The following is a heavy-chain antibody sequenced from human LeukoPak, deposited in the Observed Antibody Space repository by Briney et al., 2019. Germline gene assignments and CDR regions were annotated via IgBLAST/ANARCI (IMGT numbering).Heavy chain of an antibody. V-gene: IGHV3-21*01. D-gene: IGHD3-10*01. CDR3: ASGADYYYYGMDV. Sequence: PGGSLRLSCAASRFTFSSYSMNWVRQAPGKGLEWVSSISSSSSYIYYADSVKGRFTISRDNAKNSLYLQMNSLRAEDTAVYYCASGADYYYYGMDVWGQGTTVTVSS. CDR1: RFTFSSYS. J-gene: IGHJ6*02. CDR2: ISSSSSYI.